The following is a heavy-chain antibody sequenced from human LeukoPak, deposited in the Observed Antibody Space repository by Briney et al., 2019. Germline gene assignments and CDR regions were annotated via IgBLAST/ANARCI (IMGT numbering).Heavy chain of an antibody. D-gene: IGHD2-15*01. J-gene: IGHJ6*03. CDR2: IYYSGST. Sequence: SETLSLTCAVSGGSISSGGYSWSWIRQPPGKGLEWIGYIYYSGSTYYNPSLKSRVTISVDTSKNQFSLKLSSVTAADTAVYYCARATLDIVVVVAATSGYYYYYMDVWGKGTTVTVSS. CDR1: GGSISSGGYS. CDR3: ARATLDIVVVVAATSGYYYYYMDV. V-gene: IGHV4-30-2*03.